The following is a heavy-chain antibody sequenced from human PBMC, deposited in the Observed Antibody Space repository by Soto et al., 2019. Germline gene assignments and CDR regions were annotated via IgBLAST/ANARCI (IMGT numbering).Heavy chain of an antibody. CDR2: IYSSGGT. J-gene: IGHJ5*02. Sequence: PSETLSLTCTVSGGASSGYYWTWSRQSAGKGLEWIGRIYSSGGTKYNPSLQSRVTMSLDTSKNQFSLRLSSVTAADTAVYYCARGQRFSDSFDPWGQGTLVTVSS. CDR1: GGASSGYY. CDR3: ARGQRFSDSFDP. D-gene: IGHD3-3*01. V-gene: IGHV4-4*07.